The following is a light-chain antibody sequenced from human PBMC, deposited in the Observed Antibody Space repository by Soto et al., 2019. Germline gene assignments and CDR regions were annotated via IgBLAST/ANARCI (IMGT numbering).Light chain of an antibody. CDR1: QDIIGA. V-gene: IGKV1-13*02. Sequence: AIQVTQSPSSLSASVGDRVTMTCRASQDIIGALAWYQQKSGKPPNLLIYDVSTLEGGVPSRFSGSGSGTEFTLTISSLQPEDFGTYYCQQFTSYPITFGHGTRLEIK. J-gene: IGKJ5*01. CDR3: QQFTSYPIT. CDR2: DVS.